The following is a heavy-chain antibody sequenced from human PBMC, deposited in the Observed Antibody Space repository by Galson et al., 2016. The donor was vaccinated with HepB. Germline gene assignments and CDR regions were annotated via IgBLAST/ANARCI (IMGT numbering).Heavy chain of an antibody. CDR1: GGSFSSYA. V-gene: IGHV1-69*13. CDR3: ARGDPYYYDSGVDRPQKHWFDP. CDR2: IIPLFGTT. Sequence: SVKVSCKASGGSFSSYAITWVRQAPGQGLEWMGGIIPLFGTTDYAQKFQGRITLTADGSTSTAFMVLANLRSEDTAVYYCARGDPYYYDSGVDRPQKHWFDPWGQGSLVIVSS. D-gene: IGHD3-22*01. J-gene: IGHJ5*02.